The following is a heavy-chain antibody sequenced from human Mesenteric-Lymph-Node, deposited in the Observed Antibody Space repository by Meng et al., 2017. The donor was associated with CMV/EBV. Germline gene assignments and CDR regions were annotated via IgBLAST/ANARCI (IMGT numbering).Heavy chain of an antibody. J-gene: IGHJ3*02. D-gene: IGHD6-19*01. CDR3: AREGSSGWYGVTSSGFDI. V-gene: IGHV3-30*04. CDR1: GFTFGSYA. CDR2: ISDDGSNK. Sequence: GESLKISCAASGFTFGSYAMHWVRPAPGQGLEWVAVISDDGSNKYYADPVKGRFTISRDNSKNTLYLQMNSLRAEDTAVYYCAREGSSGWYGVTSSGFDIWGQGKMGTVSS.